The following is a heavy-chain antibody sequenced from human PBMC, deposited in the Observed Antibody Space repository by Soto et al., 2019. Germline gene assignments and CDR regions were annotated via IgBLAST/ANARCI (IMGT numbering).Heavy chain of an antibody. D-gene: IGHD5-12*01. Sequence: ASVKVSCKASGGTFSSYTISWVRQAPGQGLEWMGRIIPILGIANYAQKFQGRVTITADKSTSTAYMELSSLRSEDTAVYYCVRVRVATISRDDAFDIWGQGTMVTVSS. J-gene: IGHJ3*02. CDR2: IIPILGIA. CDR1: GGTFSSYT. CDR3: VRVRVATISRDDAFDI. V-gene: IGHV1-69*02.